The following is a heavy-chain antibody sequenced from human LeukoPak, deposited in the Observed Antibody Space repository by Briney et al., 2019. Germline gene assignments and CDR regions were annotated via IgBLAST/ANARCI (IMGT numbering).Heavy chain of an antibody. CDR3: ARNEAAAGPLDY. V-gene: IGHV4-59*01. CDR2: IYYSGST. J-gene: IGHJ4*02. D-gene: IGHD6-13*01. CDR1: GGSISSYY. Sequence: PSETLSLTCTVSGGSISSYYWSGIRQPPGKGLEWIGYIYYSGSTNYNPSLKSRVTISVDTSKNQFSLKLSSVTAADTAVYYCARNEAAAGPLDYWGQGTLVTVSS.